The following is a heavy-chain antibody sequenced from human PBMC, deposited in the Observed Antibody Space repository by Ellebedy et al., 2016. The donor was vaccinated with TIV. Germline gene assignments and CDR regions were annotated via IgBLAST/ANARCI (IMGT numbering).Heavy chain of an antibody. CDR1: GFTFSDYY. CDR2: ISSSGSSV. J-gene: IGHJ5*02. Sequence: GGSLRLSCAASGFTFSDYYMIWIRQAPGKGLEWVSYISSSGSSVYYEDSVKGRFTISRDNAKNSLYLQINTLRAEDTAVYYCARDTRFIDHQHNWFDPWGQGTLVTVSS. CDR3: ARDTRFIDHQHNWFDP. V-gene: IGHV3-11*01. D-gene: IGHD2-2*01.